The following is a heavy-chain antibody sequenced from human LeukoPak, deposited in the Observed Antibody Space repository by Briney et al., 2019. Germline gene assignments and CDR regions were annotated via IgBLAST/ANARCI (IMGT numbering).Heavy chain of an antibody. Sequence: SETLSLTCTVSGGSISSYYWSWIRQPPGKGLEWIGYIYYSGSTNYNPSLKSRVTISVDTSKYQFSLKLSSVTAADTAVYYCARLTGLSGDILTWGQGTLVTVSS. J-gene: IGHJ5*02. D-gene: IGHD3-9*01. CDR3: ARLTGLSGDILT. V-gene: IGHV4-59*08. CDR1: GGSISSYY. CDR2: IYYSGST.